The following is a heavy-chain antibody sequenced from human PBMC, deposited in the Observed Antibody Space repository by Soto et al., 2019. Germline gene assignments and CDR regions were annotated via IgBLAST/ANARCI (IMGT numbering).Heavy chain of an antibody. Sequence: ASVKVSCKASGYTFTGYYMHWVRQAPGQGLEWMGWINPNSGGTNYAQKFQGGVTMTRETSISTAYLELSRLRSDDTGVYYCARGVTGGSWVYYYYGMDVWGQGTTVTVSS. CDR1: GYTFTGYY. J-gene: IGHJ6*02. CDR3: ARGVTGGSWVYYYYGMDV. D-gene: IGHD1-26*01. V-gene: IGHV1-2*02. CDR2: INPNSGGT.